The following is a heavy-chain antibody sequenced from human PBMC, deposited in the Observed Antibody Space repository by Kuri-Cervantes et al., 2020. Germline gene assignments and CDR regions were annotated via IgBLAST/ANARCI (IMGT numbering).Heavy chain of an antibody. J-gene: IGHJ4*02. CDR2: IYHTGST. V-gene: IGHV4-4*01. Sequence: CAVSGVSIIGRNWWGWVRQPPGKGLEWIGEIYHTGSTNYNPALKSRVTISVDTSKKQFSLKLSSVTAADTAVYSCARGVEYSSSWYFDYWGQGTMVTVSS. CDR3: ARGVEYSSSWYFDY. CDR1: GVSIIGRNW. D-gene: IGHD6-13*01.